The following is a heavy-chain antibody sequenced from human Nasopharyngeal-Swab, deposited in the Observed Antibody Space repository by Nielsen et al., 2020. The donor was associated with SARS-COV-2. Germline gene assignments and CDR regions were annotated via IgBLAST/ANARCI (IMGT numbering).Heavy chain of an antibody. CDR2: ISGSGGST. Sequence: LSLTCAASGFTFSSYAMSWVRQAPGKGLEWVSAISGSGGSTYYADSVKGRFTISRDNSKNTLYLQMNSLRAEDTAVYYCAKVAYSYGKIDAFDIWGQGTMVTVSS. J-gene: IGHJ3*02. D-gene: IGHD5-18*01. CDR3: AKVAYSYGKIDAFDI. V-gene: IGHV3-23*01. CDR1: GFTFSSYA.